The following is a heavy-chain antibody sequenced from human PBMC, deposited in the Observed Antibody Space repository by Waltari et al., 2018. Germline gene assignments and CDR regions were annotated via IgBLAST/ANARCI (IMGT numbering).Heavy chain of an antibody. Sequence: APGKGVEWVAAISGSGGSTYHADSVKGRFTISRDNSKNTLYLQMNSLRAEDTAVYYCAKDYYDSSGYYFYWGQGTLVTVSS. D-gene: IGHD3-22*01. CDR3: AKDYYDSSGYYFY. V-gene: IGHV3-23*01. J-gene: IGHJ4*02. CDR2: ISGSGGST.